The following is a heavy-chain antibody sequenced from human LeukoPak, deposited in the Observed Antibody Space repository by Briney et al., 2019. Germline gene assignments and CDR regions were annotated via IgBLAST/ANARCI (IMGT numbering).Heavy chain of an antibody. V-gene: IGHV3-23*01. CDR1: GFTFSSYS. CDR2: ISGSGGST. D-gene: IGHD4-11*01. Sequence: GGSLRLSCAASGFTFSSYSMNWVRQAPGKGLEWVSLISGSGGSTYYADSVKGRFTISRDNGKNTLSLQMNSLRAEDTALYYCAEERLTTTTFDSWGRGTLVTVSS. J-gene: IGHJ4*02. CDR3: AEERLTTTTFDS.